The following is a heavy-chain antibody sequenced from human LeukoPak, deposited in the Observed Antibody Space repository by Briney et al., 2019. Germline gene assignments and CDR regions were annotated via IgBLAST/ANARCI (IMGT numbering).Heavy chain of an antibody. CDR3: TRESGSYHGNDY. D-gene: IGHD1-26*01. V-gene: IGHV1-2*06. Sequence: ASVKVSCKASECIFTGYYMHWVRQAPGQGLEWMGRINPNNGATNYAQKFQGRVTITGDTSISTAYMELSSLRSDDTAVYYCTRESGSYHGNDYWGQGTLVTVSS. CDR1: ECIFTGYY. CDR2: INPNNGAT. J-gene: IGHJ4*02.